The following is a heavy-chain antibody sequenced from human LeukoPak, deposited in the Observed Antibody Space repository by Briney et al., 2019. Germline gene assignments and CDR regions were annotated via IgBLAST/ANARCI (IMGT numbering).Heavy chain of an antibody. CDR3: AKYSTPSQWLVGWYFDL. D-gene: IGHD6-19*01. CDR1: GGSISSYY. J-gene: IGHJ2*01. Sequence: SETLSLTCTVSGGSISSYYWSWIRQPAGKGLEWIGRIYTSGSANYNPSLKSRVTMSVDTSRNQFSLKLTSVTAADTAVYYCAKYSTPSQWLVGWYFDLWGRGTLVTVSS. CDR2: IYTSGSA. V-gene: IGHV4-4*07.